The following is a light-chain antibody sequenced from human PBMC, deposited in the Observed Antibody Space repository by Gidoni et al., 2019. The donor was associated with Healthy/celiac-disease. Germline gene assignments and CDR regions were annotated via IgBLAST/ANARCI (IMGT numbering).Light chain of an antibody. CDR2: LNSDGIH. CDR1: SGHSSYA. CDR3: QTWGTGIQV. Sequence: QLVLTQSHSASASLGASVKLTCPLSSGHSSYAIAWHQQQPEKGPRYLMKLNSDGIHSKGDGIPDRFSGSSSGAERYLTISSLQSEDEADYYCQTWGTGIQVFGGGTKLTVL. V-gene: IGLV4-69*01. J-gene: IGLJ3*02.